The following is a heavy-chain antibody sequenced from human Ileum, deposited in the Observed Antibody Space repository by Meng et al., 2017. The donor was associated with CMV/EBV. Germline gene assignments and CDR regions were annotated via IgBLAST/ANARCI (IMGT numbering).Heavy chain of an antibody. Sequence: FTFSSYSMNWVRQAPGKGLEWVSSISSSSSYIYYADSVKGRFTISRDNAKNSLYLQMNSPRAEDTAVYYCARDQEGFLEWMCYGMDVWGQGTTVTVSS. D-gene: IGHD3-3*01. CDR3: ARDQEGFLEWMCYGMDV. V-gene: IGHV3-21*01. CDR2: ISSSSSYI. J-gene: IGHJ6*02. CDR1: FTFSSYS.